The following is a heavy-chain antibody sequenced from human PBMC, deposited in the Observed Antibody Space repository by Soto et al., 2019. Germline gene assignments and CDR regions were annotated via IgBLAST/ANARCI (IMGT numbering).Heavy chain of an antibody. CDR1: GGTFSSYA. J-gene: IGHJ5*02. D-gene: IGHD2-15*01. CDR2: IIPIFGTA. V-gene: IGHV1-69*13. CDR3: ARDPVPGWSLRSTWFDP. Sequence: GASVKVSCKASGGTFSSYAISWVRQAPGQGLEWMGGIIPIFGTANYAQKFQGRVTITADESTSTAYMELSSLRSEDTAVYYCARDPVPGWSLRSTWFDPWGQGTLVTVSS.